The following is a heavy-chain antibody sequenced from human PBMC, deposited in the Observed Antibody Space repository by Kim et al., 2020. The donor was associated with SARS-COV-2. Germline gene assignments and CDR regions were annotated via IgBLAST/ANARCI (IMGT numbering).Heavy chain of an antibody. Sequence: GGSLRLSCVASGFTFTSIAMSWVRQIPGKGLEWVASINNGVNPYYADSVKGRFTVSRDITKATLYLQMNSLRAEDTALYYCAKDHPSSGWPAFDSWGQGTLVTVYS. CDR1: GFTFTSIA. J-gene: IGHJ4*02. V-gene: IGHV3-23*01. CDR3: AKDHPSSGWPAFDS. CDR2: INNGVNP. D-gene: IGHD6-19*01.